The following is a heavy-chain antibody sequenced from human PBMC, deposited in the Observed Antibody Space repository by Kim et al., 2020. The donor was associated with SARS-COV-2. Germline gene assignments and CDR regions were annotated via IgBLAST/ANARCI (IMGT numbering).Heavy chain of an antibody. V-gene: IGHV4-34*01. Sequence: PSLKSRVTISVDTSKNQFSLKLSSVTAADTAVYYCARGISKYQLLSYFDYWGQGTLVTVSS. J-gene: IGHJ4*02. D-gene: IGHD2-2*01. CDR3: ARGISKYQLLSYFDY.